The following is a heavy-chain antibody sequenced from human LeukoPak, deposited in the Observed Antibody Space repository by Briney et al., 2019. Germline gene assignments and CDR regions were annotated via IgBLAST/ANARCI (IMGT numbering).Heavy chain of an antibody. D-gene: IGHD6-13*01. J-gene: IGHJ5*02. CDR3: ARGGGSAAARRFDP. CDR2: MNPSSGNT. Sequence: ASVKVSCKASGYTFTSYDINWVRQAPGQGLEWMGWMNPSSGNTGYAQKFQGRVTITSHTSISTAYMELSSLRSEDTAVYYCARGGGSAAARRFDPWGQGTLVTVSS. V-gene: IGHV1-8*03. CDR1: GYTFTSYD.